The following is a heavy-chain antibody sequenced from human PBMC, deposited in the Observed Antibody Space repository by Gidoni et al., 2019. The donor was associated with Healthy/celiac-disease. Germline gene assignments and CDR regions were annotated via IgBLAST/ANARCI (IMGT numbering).Heavy chain of an antibody. CDR1: GFPFSSYA. CDR2: ISGSGGST. V-gene: IGHV3-23*01. CDR3: ATPTVPAVNFDY. D-gene: IGHD2-2*01. Sequence: EVQLLESGGGLVQPGGSLSLSCAAPGFPFSSYAMRWVRHAPGKGLEWVSAISGSGGSTYYADSVKGRFTISRDNSKNTLYLQMNSLRAEDTAVYYCATPTVPAVNFDYWGQGTLVTVSS. J-gene: IGHJ4*02.